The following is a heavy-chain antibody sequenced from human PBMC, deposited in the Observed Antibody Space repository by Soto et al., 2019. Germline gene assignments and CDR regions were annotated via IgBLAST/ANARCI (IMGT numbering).Heavy chain of an antibody. CDR1: GFTFSSYG. V-gene: IGHV3-33*01. CDR3: ARELRGSGSYYYYYMDV. CDR2: IWYDGSNK. J-gene: IGHJ6*03. D-gene: IGHD3-10*01. Sequence: GGSLRLSCAASGFTFSSYGMHWVRQAPGKGLEWVAVIWYDGSNKYYADSVKGRFTISRDNSKNTLYLQMNSLRAEDTAVYYCARELRGSGSYYYYYMDVWGKGTTVTVSS.